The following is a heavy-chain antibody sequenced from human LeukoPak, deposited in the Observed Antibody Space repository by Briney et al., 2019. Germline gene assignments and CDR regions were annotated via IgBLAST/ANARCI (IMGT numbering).Heavy chain of an antibody. Sequence: SETLPLTCAVYGGSFSGYYWSWIRQPPGKGLERIGEINHSGSTNYNPSLKSRVTISVDTSKNQFSLKLSSVTAADTAVYYCARPRGGYARRLFDYWGQGTLVTVSS. J-gene: IGHJ4*02. D-gene: IGHD6-25*01. V-gene: IGHV4-34*01. CDR1: GGSFSGYY. CDR3: ARPRGGYARRLFDY. CDR2: INHSGST.